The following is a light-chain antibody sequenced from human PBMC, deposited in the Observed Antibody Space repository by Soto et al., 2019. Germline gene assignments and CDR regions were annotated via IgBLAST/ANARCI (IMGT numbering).Light chain of an antibody. J-gene: IGKJ4*01. CDR2: DAA. CDR1: QSVVDN. CDR3: HQYNNWPLT. Sequence: EIVMTQSPATLSVSPGERATLSCMASQSVVDNLAWYQQKPGQAPRPLIYDAAIRATGVPARFSGSGSVTEFTLTISSLQSEDFAVYYCHQYNNWPLTFGGGTKVEIK. V-gene: IGKV3-15*01.